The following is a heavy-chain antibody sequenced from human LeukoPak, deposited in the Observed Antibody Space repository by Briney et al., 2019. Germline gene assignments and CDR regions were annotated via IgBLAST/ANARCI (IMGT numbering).Heavy chain of an antibody. Sequence: ASVTVSCTASGYTFTSYDINWVRQATGQGLEWMGWMNPNSGNTGYAQKFQGRVTMTRNTSISTAYMELSSLRSEDTAVYYCARVPTGRWYSSRWYYYYYGMDVWGQGTTVTVSS. V-gene: IGHV1-8*01. J-gene: IGHJ6*02. CDR2: MNPNSGNT. CDR1: GYTFTSYD. CDR3: ARVPTGRWYSSRWYYYYYGMDV. D-gene: IGHD4-23*01.